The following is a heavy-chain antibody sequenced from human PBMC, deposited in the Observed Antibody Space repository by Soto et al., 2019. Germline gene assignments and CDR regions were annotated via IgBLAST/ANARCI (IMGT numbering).Heavy chain of an antibody. CDR3: ARLSGDYGWYYYYGMDV. Sequence: QVQLVQSGAEVKKPGSSVKVSCKASGGTFSSYAISWVRQAPGQGLEWVGGIIPIFGTANYAQKFQGRVTITADESTSTAYMELSSLRSEDTAVYYCARLSGDYGWYYYYGMDVWGQGTTVTVSS. CDR2: IIPIFGTA. V-gene: IGHV1-69*12. CDR1: GGTFSSYA. J-gene: IGHJ6*02. D-gene: IGHD4-17*01.